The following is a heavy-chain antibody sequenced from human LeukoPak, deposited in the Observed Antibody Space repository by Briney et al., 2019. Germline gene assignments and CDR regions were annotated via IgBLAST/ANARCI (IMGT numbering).Heavy chain of an antibody. CDR1: GFTFSSYA. CDR3: ARGSYDYVWGSLAFFDY. J-gene: IGHJ4*02. Sequence: GGSLRLSCAASGFTFSSYAMTWVRQAPGKGLEWVSAISASGSSTYYADSVKGRFTISRDNAKNSLYLQMNSLRAEDTAVYYCARGSYDYVWGSLAFFDYWGQGTLVTVSS. V-gene: IGHV3-23*01. CDR2: ISASGSST. D-gene: IGHD3-16*01.